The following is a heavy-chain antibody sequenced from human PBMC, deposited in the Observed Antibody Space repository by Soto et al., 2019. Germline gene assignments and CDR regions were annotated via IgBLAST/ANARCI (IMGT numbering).Heavy chain of an antibody. J-gene: IGHJ4*02. D-gene: IGHD4-17*01. V-gene: IGHV3-23*01. CDR2: LYGNSGGI. CDR1: GFTFASYA. Sequence: EVKLLESGGGLVQPGGSLRLSCAGSGFTFASYAMTWVRQAPGKGLEIVAGLYGNSGGIQYSDSVKGRFTISRDNSKNIVYLQMNSLRVEDTAVYFCAKDAVPGDGVWLMDHWGQGTLVTVSS. CDR3: AKDAVPGDGVWLMDH.